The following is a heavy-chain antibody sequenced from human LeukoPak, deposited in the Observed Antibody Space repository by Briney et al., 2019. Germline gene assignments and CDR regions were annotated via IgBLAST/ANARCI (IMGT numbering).Heavy chain of an antibody. D-gene: IGHD2-15*01. CDR3: AREIIVVVVAAPHGDAFDI. V-gene: IGHV4-34*01. CDR1: GGSFSGYY. CDR2: INHSGST. Sequence: PSETLSLTSAVYGGSFSGYYWSWIRQPPGKGLEWIGEINHSGSTNYNPSLKSRVAISVDTSKNQFSLKLSSVTAADTAVYYCAREIIVVVVAAPHGDAFDIWGQGTMVTVSS. J-gene: IGHJ3*02.